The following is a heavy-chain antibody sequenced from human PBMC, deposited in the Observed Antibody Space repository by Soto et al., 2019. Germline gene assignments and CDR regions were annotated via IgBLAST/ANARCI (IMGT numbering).Heavy chain of an antibody. D-gene: IGHD2-2*01. Sequence: EVQLVESGGGLVKPGGSLRLSCAASGFTFSSYSMNWVRQAPGKGLEWVSSISSSSSYIYYADSAKGRFTISRDNAKNSLYLQMNSLRAEDTAVYYCARDSRIADFDLWGRGTLVTVSS. CDR3: ARDSRIADFDL. CDR2: ISSSSSYI. J-gene: IGHJ2*01. CDR1: GFTFSSYS. V-gene: IGHV3-21*01.